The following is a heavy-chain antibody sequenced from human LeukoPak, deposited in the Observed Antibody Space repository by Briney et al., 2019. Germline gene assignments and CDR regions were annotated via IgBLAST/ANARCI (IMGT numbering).Heavy chain of an antibody. V-gene: IGHV3-74*01. J-gene: IGHJ4*02. Sequence: GGSLRLSCAASGFPFVTYWMHWVRQVPGKGLVWVSHLNTDGSSPTYGDSAKGRFTVSRDNAKNTLFLQLNSLRVEDTAVYYCARGTAEPPGLDYCGQGTLVTVSS. CDR2: LNTDGSSP. CDR1: GFPFVTYW. CDR3: ARGTAEPPGLDY.